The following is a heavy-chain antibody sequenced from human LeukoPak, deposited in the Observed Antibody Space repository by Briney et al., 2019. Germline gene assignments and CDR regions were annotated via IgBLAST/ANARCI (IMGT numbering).Heavy chain of an antibody. CDR2: ISGSGGST. V-gene: IGHV3-23*01. D-gene: IGHD4-17*01. Sequence: PGGSLRLSCAAFGFTFSSYAMGWVRQAPGKGLEWVSAISGSGGSTYYADSVKGRFTISRDNSKNTLYLQMNSLRAEDTAVYYCAKDRSGGDYFLITAFDIWGQGTMVTVSS. CDR3: AKDRSGGDYFLITAFDI. CDR1: GFTFSSYA. J-gene: IGHJ3*02.